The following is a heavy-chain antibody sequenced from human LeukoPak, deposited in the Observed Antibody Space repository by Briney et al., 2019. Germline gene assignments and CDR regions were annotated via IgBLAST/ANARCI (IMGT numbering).Heavy chain of an antibody. CDR1: GFTFSSYA. Sequence: GGSLRLSCAASGFTFSSYAMSWVRQAPGKGLEWVSGISDSGRSTYYADSVKGRFTISRDNAKNTLYLQMNNLRAEDTAVYYCAKGDIVVIPAAPLFEYWGQGTLVTVSS. CDR3: AKGDIVVIPAAPLFEY. V-gene: IGHV3-23*01. D-gene: IGHD2-2*01. J-gene: IGHJ4*02. CDR2: ISDSGRST.